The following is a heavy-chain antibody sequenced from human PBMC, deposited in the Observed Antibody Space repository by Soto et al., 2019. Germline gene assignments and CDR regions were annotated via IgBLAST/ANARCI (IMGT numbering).Heavy chain of an antibody. CDR3: ARQGSLHLGGKMGY. D-gene: IGHD3-16*01. J-gene: IGHJ4*02. CDR2: IYYSGST. Sequence: SETLSLTCTVSGGSISSSSYYWGWIRQPPGKGLEWIGSIYYSGSTYYNPSLKSRVTISVDTSKNQFSLKLSSVTAADTAVYYCARQGSLHLGGKMGYWGQGTLVTVSS. CDR1: GGSISSSSYY. V-gene: IGHV4-39*01.